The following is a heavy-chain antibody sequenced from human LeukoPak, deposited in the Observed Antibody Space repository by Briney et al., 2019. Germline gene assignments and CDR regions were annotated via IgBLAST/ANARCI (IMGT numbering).Heavy chain of an antibody. CDR3: ARQGGEGRTGLCDY. CDR1: SGTSCW. CDR2: IYPGDSDT. J-gene: IGHJ4*02. D-gene: IGHD3-16*01. Sequence: SGTSCWIGWVRQIPRKGLEWMGIIYPGDSDTKYSPSFQGEVTISADKSISTAYLQWSSLKASDTAMYYCARQGGEGRTGLCDYWGQGTLVTVSS. V-gene: IGHV5-51*01.